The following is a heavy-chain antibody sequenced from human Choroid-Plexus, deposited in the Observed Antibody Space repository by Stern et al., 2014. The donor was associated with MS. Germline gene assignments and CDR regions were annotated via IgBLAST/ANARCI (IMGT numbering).Heavy chain of an antibody. Sequence: QVQLVESGGGVVQPGRPLRLSCAASGFSFSSFGMHWVRQAPGKGLEWGALISYDGSKDYSDSVKGRFAISRDNSKNTLYLQMNSLIAEDTAVYYCAKDRQYLTFFFDFWGQGSLVTVSS. CDR1: GFSFSSFG. CDR3: AKDRQYLTFFFDF. V-gene: IGHV3-30*18. D-gene: IGHD2/OR15-2a*01. CDR2: ISYDGSK. J-gene: IGHJ4*02.